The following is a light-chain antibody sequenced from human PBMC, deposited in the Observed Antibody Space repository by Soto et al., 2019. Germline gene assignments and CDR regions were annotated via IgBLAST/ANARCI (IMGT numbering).Light chain of an antibody. J-gene: IGKJ2*01. V-gene: IGKV1-5*03. CDR1: QSISNW. CDR3: QQYNSYPYT. CDR2: KAS. Sequence: DIQMTQSPSTLSASVRDRVSITCRASQSISNWLAWYQQKPGKAPKLLMYKASDLESGVPSRFRGSGSGTEFTLTISSLQPDDFATYYCQQYNSYPYTFGQGTKVDIK.